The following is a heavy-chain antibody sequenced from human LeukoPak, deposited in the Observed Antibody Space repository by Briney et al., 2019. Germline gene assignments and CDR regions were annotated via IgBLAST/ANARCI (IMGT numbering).Heavy chain of an antibody. CDR2: MNPNSGNT. J-gene: IGHJ4*02. CDR1: GYTFTSYD. CDR3: ARTTVYCGADCYTQDY. D-gene: IGHD2-21*02. V-gene: IGHV1-8*01. Sequence: ASVKVSCKASGYTFTSYDINWVRQATGQGLEWMGWMNPNSGNTGYAQKFQGRVTMTRNTSISTAYMELSSLRSEDTAVYYCARTTVYCGADCYTQDYWGQGTLVTVSS.